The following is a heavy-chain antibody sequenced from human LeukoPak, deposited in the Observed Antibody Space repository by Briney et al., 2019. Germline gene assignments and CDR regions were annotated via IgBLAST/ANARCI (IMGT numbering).Heavy chain of an antibody. V-gene: IGHV4-34*01. D-gene: IGHD6-13*01. J-gene: IGHJ6*02. Sequence: SETLSLTCAVYSGSFSGYYWGWIRQPPGQGLEWIGETNHSGTTNYNPSLKSRVTISVDTSKNQFSLKLSSVTAADTAVYYCASSYSSSWYPHYYYGMDVWGQGTTVTVSS. CDR3: ASSYSSSWYPHYYYGMDV. CDR1: SGSFSGYY. CDR2: TNHSGTT.